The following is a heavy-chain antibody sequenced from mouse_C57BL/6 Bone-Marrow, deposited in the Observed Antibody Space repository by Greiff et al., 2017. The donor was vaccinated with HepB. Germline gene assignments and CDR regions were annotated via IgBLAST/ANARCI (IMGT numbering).Heavy chain of an antibody. D-gene: IGHD2-5*01. Sequence: VHVKQSGPELVKPGASVKISCKASGYSFTDYNMNWVMQSNGKSLEWIGVINPNYGTTSYNQKFKGKDTLTVDQSASTDYMQLNSLTSEDSAVYYCASGYSNFFDYWGQGTTLTVSS. CDR1: GYSFTDYN. V-gene: IGHV1-39*01. CDR3: ASGYSNFFDY. CDR2: INPNYGTT. J-gene: IGHJ2*01.